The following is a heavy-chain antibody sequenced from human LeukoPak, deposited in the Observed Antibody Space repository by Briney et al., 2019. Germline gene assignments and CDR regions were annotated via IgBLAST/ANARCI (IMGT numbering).Heavy chain of an antibody. CDR3: ARDFWQQGDDA. D-gene: IGHD3-3*01. J-gene: IGHJ5*02. Sequence: LFLTCGVHGGSFSGYHWTWIRQAPGKGLEWVSYISGIDSTIFYADSVKGRFTISRDNAKNSLYLQMSSLRAEDTAVYYCARDFWQQGDDAWGQGTLVTVSS. CDR1: GGSFSGYH. CDR2: ISGIDSTI. V-gene: IGHV3-11*01.